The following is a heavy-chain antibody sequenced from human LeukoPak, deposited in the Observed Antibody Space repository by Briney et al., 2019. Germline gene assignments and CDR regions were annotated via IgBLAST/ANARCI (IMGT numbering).Heavy chain of an antibody. J-gene: IGHJ4*02. CDR3: ASMVPAGYFDY. V-gene: IGHV4-59*01. CDR2: IYYSGGT. D-gene: IGHD2-2*01. CDR1: GGSISAYY. Sequence: SETMSLTCTVAGGSISAYYWSWIRQPPGKGLQWIGYIYYSGGTYYNPSLKSRVTISVDTSKNQFSLKLNSVTAADTAVYYCASMVPAGYFDYWGQGTLVTVSS.